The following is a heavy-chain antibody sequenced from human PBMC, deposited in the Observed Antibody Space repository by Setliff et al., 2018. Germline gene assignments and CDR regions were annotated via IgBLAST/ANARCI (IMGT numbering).Heavy chain of an antibody. CDR3: ARDRRDYIGAGSSEIDYYYYYYMDV. J-gene: IGHJ6*03. CDR2: ISPGRSI. V-gene: IGHV4-4*08. D-gene: IGHD3-10*01. Sequence: PSETLSLTCSASGGSISNFYWSWIRQPPGKGLEWIGSISPGRSINYNPSLRSRVTISGDTSKNQISLNLSSGTAADTAVCYCARDRRDYIGAGSSEIDYYYYYYMDVWGKGTAVTVSS. CDR1: GGSISNFY.